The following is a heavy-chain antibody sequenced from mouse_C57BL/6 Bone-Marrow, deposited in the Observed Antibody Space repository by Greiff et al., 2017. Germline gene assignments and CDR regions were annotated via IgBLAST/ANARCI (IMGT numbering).Heavy chain of an antibody. V-gene: IGHV1-81*01. J-gene: IGHJ3*01. CDR3: ARKLRAY. CDR2: IYPRSGNT. D-gene: IGHD1-1*01. Sequence: VQLQQSGAELARPGASVKLSCKASGYTFTSYGISWVKQRTGQGLEWIGEIYPRSGNTSYNEKFKGKATLTADKSSSTAYMELRSLTSEDSAVYFCARKLRAYWGQGTLVTVSA. CDR1: GYTFTSYG.